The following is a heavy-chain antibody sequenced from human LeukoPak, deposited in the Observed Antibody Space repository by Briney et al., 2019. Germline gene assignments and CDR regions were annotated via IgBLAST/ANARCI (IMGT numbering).Heavy chain of an antibody. CDR1: GGTFSSYA. V-gene: IGHV1-69*05. CDR2: IIPIFGTA. Sequence: ASVKVSCKASGGTFSSYAISWVRQAPGQGLEWMGGIIPIFGTANYAQKFQGRVTITTDESTSTAYMELSSLRSEDTAVYYCARVVGFASDSSSFSFGNWFDPWGQGTLVTVYS. J-gene: IGHJ5*02. CDR3: ARVVGFASDSSSFSFGNWFDP. D-gene: IGHD6-13*01.